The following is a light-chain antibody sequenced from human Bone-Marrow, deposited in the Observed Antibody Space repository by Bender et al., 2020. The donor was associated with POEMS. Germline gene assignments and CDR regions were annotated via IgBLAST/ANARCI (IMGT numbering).Light chain of an antibody. CDR2: EGS. CDR3: CSYAGSRTTV. CDR1: SSDVGSYDL. V-gene: IGLV2-23*01. Sequence: QSALTQPASVSGSPGQSIAISCTGTSSDVGSYDLVSWYQQYPGKAPKLMIYEGSKRPSGVSNRFSGSKSGSTASLTISGLQAEDEADYYCCSYAGSRTTVFGGGTKLTVL. J-gene: IGLJ2*01.